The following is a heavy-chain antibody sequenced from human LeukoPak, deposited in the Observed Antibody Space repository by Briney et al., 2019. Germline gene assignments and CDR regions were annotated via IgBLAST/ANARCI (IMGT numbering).Heavy chain of an antibody. V-gene: IGHV1-2*02. D-gene: IGHD3-22*01. Sequence: ASVKVSCKASGYTFTGYYMHWVRRAPGQGLEWMGWINPNSGDTNYAQKFQGRVTMTRDTSISTAYMELSRLRSDDTAVYYCARANPYYDSSGFFDYWGQGTLVTVPS. J-gene: IGHJ4*02. CDR1: GYTFTGYY. CDR3: ARANPYYDSSGFFDY. CDR2: INPNSGDT.